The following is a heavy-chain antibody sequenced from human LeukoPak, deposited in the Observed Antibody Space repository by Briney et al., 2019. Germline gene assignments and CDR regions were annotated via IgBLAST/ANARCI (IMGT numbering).Heavy chain of an antibody. J-gene: IGHJ3*02. V-gene: IGHV4-4*07. Sequence: SETLSLTCTVSGGSISSYYWSWIRQPAGKGLEWIGRIYTSGSTNYNPSLKSRVTMSVDTSKNQFSLRLSSVTAADTAVYYCARNPNTLSPYCGGDCYPDDAFDIWGQGTMVTVSS. CDR3: ARNPNTLSPYCGGDCYPDDAFDI. CDR2: IYTSGST. D-gene: IGHD2-21*01. CDR1: GGSISSYY.